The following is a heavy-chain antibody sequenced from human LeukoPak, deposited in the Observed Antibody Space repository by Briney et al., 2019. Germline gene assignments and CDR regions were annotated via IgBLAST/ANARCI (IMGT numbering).Heavy chain of an antibody. Sequence: GGSLRLSCAASGFTFITYPMHWVRQALGKGLEWVAVTSHDETNKYYADSVKGRFTISRDNSKNTLYLQMNSLRAEDTAVYYCARGSVVTAIPWSVDYWGQGTLATVSS. J-gene: IGHJ4*02. CDR1: GFTFITYP. CDR3: ARGSVVTAIPWSVDY. V-gene: IGHV3-30*14. D-gene: IGHD2-21*02. CDR2: TSHDETNK.